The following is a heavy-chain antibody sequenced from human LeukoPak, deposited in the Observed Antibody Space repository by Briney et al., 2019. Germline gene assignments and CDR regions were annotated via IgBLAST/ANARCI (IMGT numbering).Heavy chain of an antibody. J-gene: IGHJ4*02. CDR1: GFSFSRYW. V-gene: IGHV3-74*01. CDR3: ARDLSGAWDF. D-gene: IGHD1-26*01. CDR2: INEDGSMT. Sequence: PGGSLRLSCADSGFSFSRYWMHWVRQVPGRGLVWVSRINEDGSMTNYADSVKGRFTISRDNAKRPLYLQMHSLRDEDTAMYYCARDLSGAWDFWGQGALVAVSS.